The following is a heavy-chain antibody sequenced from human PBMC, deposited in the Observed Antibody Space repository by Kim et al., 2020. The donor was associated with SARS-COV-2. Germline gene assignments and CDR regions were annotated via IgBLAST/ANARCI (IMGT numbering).Heavy chain of an antibody. CDR1: GFTFSSYA. V-gene: IGHV3-23*01. Sequence: GGSLRLSCAASGFTFSSYAMSWVRQAPGKGLEWVSAISGSGGSTYYADSVKGRFTISRDNSKNTLYLQMNSLRAEDTAVYYCAKVGAGYCSSTSCPAGYWGQGTLVTVSS. CDR3: AKVGAGYCSSTSCPAGY. J-gene: IGHJ4*02. D-gene: IGHD2-2*03. CDR2: ISGSGGST.